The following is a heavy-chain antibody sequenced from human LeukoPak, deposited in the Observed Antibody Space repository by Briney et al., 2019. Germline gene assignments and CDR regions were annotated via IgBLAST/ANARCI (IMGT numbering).Heavy chain of an antibody. CDR3: ARAVYDTSGYYIDY. Sequence: SETLSLTRTVSGGSLSTYFWTWIRPPARKGLEWIGRIYASGGTNHPPSLQSRVTMSVDTSKSQSPLKLNSVNGADTAVYYFARAVYDTSGYYIDYWGQGNLVTVSS. J-gene: IGHJ4*02. CDR2: IYASGGT. D-gene: IGHD3-22*01. CDR1: GGSLSTYF. V-gene: IGHV4-4*07.